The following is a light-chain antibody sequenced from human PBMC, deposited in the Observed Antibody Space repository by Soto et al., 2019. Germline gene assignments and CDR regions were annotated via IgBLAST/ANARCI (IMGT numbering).Light chain of an antibody. CDR2: SNN. J-gene: IGLJ2*01. CDR1: SSNIGSNY. CDR3: AAWDDSLSGVV. Sequence: QSVLTQPPSASGTPGQRVTISCSGSSSNIGSNYVYWYQQLSGTAPKLLIYSNNQRPSGVPDRFSGSKSGNSASLAISGLRSEDEADYYCAAWDDSLSGVVFGGGTKLTVL. V-gene: IGLV1-47*02.